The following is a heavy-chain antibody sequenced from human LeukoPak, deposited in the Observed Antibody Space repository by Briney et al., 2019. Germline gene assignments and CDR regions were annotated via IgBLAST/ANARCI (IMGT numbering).Heavy chain of an antibody. CDR2: ISSSASTI. CDR1: GFTFSNYD. Sequence: PGGSLRLSCAASGFTFSNYDMNWVRQAPGKGLEWVSYISSSASTIYYADSVKGRFTISRDNAKNSLYLQMNSLRAEDTAVYYCARETHLATHFFDYWGQGTLVTVSS. D-gene: IGHD3-3*02. J-gene: IGHJ4*02. V-gene: IGHV3-48*03. CDR3: ARETHLATHFFDY.